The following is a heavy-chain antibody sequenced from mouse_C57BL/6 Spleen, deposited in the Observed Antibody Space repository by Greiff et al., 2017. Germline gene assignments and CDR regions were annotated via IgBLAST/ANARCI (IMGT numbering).Heavy chain of an antibody. V-gene: IGHV1-64*01. CDR2: IHPNSGST. D-gene: IGHD1-1*01. CDR3: ARYYGSSYDDYYAMDY. J-gene: IGHJ4*01. Sequence: VQLQQPGAELVKPGASVKLSCKASGYTFTSYWMHWVKQRPGQGLEWIGMIHPNSGSTNYNEKFKSKATLTVDKSSSTAYMQLSSLTSEDSAVYYCARYYGSSYDDYYAMDYWGQGTSVTVSS. CDR1: GYTFTSYW.